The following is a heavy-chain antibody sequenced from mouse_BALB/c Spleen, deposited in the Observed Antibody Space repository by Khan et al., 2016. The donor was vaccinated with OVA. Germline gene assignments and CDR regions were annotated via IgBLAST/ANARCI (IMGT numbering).Heavy chain of an antibody. CDR3: ARGGKGGFAY. V-gene: IGHV5-15*02. J-gene: IGHJ3*01. CDR1: GFTFSDYG. Sequence: EVELVESGGGLVQPGGSRKLSCAASGFTFSDYGMAWVRQAPGKGPEWVAFVSSLAYNFYYADTVTGRFTISRENAQNTLYLEMSSLGSEDTAMYYWARGGKGGFAYWGQGTLVTVSA. CDR2: VSSLAYNF.